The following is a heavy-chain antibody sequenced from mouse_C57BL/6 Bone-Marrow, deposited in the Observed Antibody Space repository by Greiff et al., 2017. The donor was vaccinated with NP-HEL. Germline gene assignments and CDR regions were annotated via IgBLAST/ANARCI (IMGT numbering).Heavy chain of an antibody. CDR1: GFTFSNYW. J-gene: IGHJ4*01. Sequence: EVQLQQSGGGLVQPGGSMKLSCVASGFTFSNYWMNWVRQSPEKGLEWVAQIRLKSDNYATHYAESVKGRFTISRDDSKSSVYLQMNNLRAEDTGIYYCTVPPSYYDYDGPHAMDYWGQGTSVTVSS. D-gene: IGHD2-4*01. CDR3: TVPPSYYDYDGPHAMDY. CDR2: IRLKSDNYAT. V-gene: IGHV6-3*01.